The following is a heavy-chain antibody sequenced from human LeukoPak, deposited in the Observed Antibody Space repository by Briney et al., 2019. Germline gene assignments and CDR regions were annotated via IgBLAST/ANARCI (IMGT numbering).Heavy chain of an antibody. CDR1: GFTFSSYS. CDR2: IRGGGGKN. Sequence: NPGGSLRLSCAASGFTFSSYSMNWVRQAQGRGRGGVESIRGGGGKNFYEDSGKGRLTISRDNAKNTLSLQMNSLRVEDTAVYYCARLGVGATGPHDYYYYGMDVWGQGTTVTVSS. D-gene: IGHD1-26*01. CDR3: ARLGVGATGPHDYYYYGMDV. J-gene: IGHJ6*02. V-gene: IGHV3-21*01.